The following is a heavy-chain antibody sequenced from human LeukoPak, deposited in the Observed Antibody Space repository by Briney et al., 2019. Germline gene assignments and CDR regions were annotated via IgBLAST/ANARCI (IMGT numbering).Heavy chain of an antibody. J-gene: IGHJ4*02. Sequence: PGGSLRLSCAASGFTFSSYAMHWVRQAPGKGLEWVAVISYDGSNKYYADSVKGRFTISRDNSKNTLYLQMNSLRAEDTAVYYCARDRWFGELFPRGDDYWGQGTLVTVSS. CDR3: ARDRWFGELFPRGDDY. V-gene: IGHV3-30*04. CDR2: ISYDGSNK. D-gene: IGHD3-10*01. CDR1: GFTFSSYA.